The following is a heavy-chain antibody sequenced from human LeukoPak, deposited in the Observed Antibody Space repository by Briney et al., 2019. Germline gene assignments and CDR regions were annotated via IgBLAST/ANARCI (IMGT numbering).Heavy chain of an antibody. Sequence: PSETLSLTCTVSDGSISSYYWCWIRQPPGKGLEWVGYIDYSGSTNYNPSLKNRVTISVDTSKNQFSLKLRSVTAADTAVYYRASGTYYYFDFWGQGTLVTVSS. CDR1: DGSISSYY. J-gene: IGHJ4*02. CDR3: ASGTYYYFDF. V-gene: IGHV4-59*08. D-gene: IGHD1-26*01. CDR2: IDYSGST.